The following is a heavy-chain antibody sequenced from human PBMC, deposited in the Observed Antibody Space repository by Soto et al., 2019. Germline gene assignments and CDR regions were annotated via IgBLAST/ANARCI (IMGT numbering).Heavy chain of an antibody. Sequence: QVQLVESGGGVAQPVRSLRLSCAVSGFTFSDYGMHWVRQAPGKGLEWVAVVSYDGSYKYYADSVKGRFTVSRDLSGNTLFLQMNSLRLEATAVYFCAKEMYPRTVLDSSSPWGDYWGQGTLVAVSS. CDR3: AKEMYPRTVLDSSSPWGDY. D-gene: IGHD6-6*01. J-gene: IGHJ4*02. V-gene: IGHV3-30*18. CDR2: VSYDGSYK. CDR1: GFTFSDYG.